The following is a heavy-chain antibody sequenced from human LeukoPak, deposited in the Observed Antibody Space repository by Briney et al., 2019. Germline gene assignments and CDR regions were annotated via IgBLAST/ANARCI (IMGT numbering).Heavy chain of an antibody. D-gene: IGHD1-14*01. Sequence: GGSLRLSCAASGFTFSNASMSWVRQAPGKGLEWVGRIKSKTDGGTTDYAAPVKGRFSISRDDSKRTLFLQINSLRNEDTGVYYCTSQHPDHPWGQGTKVIVSS. CDR1: GFTFSNAS. CDR2: IKSKTDGGTT. CDR3: TSQHPDHP. V-gene: IGHV3-15*01. J-gene: IGHJ4*02.